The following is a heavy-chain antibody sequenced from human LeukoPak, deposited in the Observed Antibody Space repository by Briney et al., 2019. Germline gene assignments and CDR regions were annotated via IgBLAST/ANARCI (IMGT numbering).Heavy chain of an antibody. CDR1: GGTFISYA. J-gene: IGHJ4*02. Sequence: ASVKVSCKASGGTFISYAISWVRQAPGQGLEWMGGIIPIFGTANYAQKFQGRVTITADESTSTAYMELSSLRSEDTAVYYCARGYSGYGKFDYWGQGTLVTVSS. CDR3: ARGYSGYGKFDY. D-gene: IGHD5-12*01. CDR2: IIPIFGTA. V-gene: IGHV1-69*13.